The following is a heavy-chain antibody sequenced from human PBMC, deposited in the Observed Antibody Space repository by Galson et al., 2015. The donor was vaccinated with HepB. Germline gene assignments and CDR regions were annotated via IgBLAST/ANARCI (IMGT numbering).Heavy chain of an antibody. V-gene: IGHV3-49*03. Sequence: SLRLSCATSGFTFGDYAMSWFRQAPGKGLEWVGFIRSKAYGGTTEYAASVKGRFTISTDDSKSIAYLQMNSLKVEDTAVYYCSTLDDFWSGYSYYWGQGTLVTVSS. J-gene: IGHJ4*02. CDR1: GFTFGDYA. D-gene: IGHD3-3*01. CDR2: IRSKAYGGTT. CDR3: STLDDFWSGYSYY.